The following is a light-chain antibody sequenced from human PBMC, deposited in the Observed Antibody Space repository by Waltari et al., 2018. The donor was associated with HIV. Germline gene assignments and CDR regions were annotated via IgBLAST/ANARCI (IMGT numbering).Light chain of an antibody. CDR2: RNN. J-gene: IGLJ3*02. CDR1: SSNIGGNY. CDR3: AAWDDSLSGVL. Sequence: QSVLTQPPSASGAPGQRVTMSWSGSSSNIGGNYVYWYQHLPGSAPKLLISRNNNRPSGVPDRFSGSKSGTSASLAISGLRSEDEADYYCAAWDDSLSGVLFGGGTKLTVL. V-gene: IGLV1-47*01.